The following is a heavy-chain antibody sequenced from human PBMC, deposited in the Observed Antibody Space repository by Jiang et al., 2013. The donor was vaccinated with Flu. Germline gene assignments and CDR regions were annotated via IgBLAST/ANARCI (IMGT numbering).Heavy chain of an antibody. J-gene: IGHJ4*02. CDR2: VSGGST. Sequence: GAEVKKPGASVKVSCKASGYSFTTYPMHWVRQAPGQRPEWMGWVSGGSTEYAQRLQDRFILTRDTSTSTVFMELSSLRSEDTAVYYCARLSGGSGHSEVDYVGPGNPGHRLL. CDR1: GYSFTTYP. CDR3: ARLSGGSGHSEVDY. V-gene: IGHV1-3*01. D-gene: IGHD2-15*01.